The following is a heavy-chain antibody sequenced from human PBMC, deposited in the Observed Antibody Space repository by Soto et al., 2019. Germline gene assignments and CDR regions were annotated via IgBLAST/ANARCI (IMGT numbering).Heavy chain of an antibody. CDR3: AHVGGLEQWLYRLDH. CDR2: IYWDDDK. CDR1: GFSLTTTGVG. D-gene: IGHD6-19*01. J-gene: IGHJ4*02. V-gene: IGHV2-5*02. Sequence: QITLKESGPSLVKPTQTLTLTCTFSGFSLTTTGVGVVWIRQPPGKALEWLALIYWDDDKHYSPSLRSRLTGTKYTTKNQVVLTLTNVDPADTGTYFCAHVGGLEQWLYRLDHWGQGTLVTGSS.